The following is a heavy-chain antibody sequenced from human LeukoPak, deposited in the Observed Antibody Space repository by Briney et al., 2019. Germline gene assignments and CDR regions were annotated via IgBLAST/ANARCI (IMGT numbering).Heavy chain of an antibody. CDR1: GFTFTSYG. V-gene: IGHV3-33*01. CDR3: ARLGSSWSSDY. J-gene: IGHJ4*02. Sequence: PGTSLRLSCAASGFTFTSYGMHWVRQAPGKGLEWVALIWYDGRKEYYADSVKGRFTISRDDSRNTLYLQMNGLRAEDTAVYYCARLGSSWSSDYWGQGTLVIVSS. D-gene: IGHD6-13*01. CDR2: IWYDGRKE.